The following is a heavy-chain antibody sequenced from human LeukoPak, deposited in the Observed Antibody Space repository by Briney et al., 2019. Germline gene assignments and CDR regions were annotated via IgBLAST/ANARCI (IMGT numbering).Heavy chain of an antibody. CDR2: IWYDGSNK. V-gene: IGHV3-33*08. CDR1: GFTFSSYS. Sequence: PGGSLRLSCAASGFTFSSYSMNWVRQAPGKGLEWVAVIWYDGSNKYYADSVKGRFTISRDNSKNTLYLQMNSLRAEDTAVYYCARDLSGPSFYWGQGTLVTVSS. D-gene: IGHD2-15*01. J-gene: IGHJ4*02. CDR3: ARDLSGPSFY.